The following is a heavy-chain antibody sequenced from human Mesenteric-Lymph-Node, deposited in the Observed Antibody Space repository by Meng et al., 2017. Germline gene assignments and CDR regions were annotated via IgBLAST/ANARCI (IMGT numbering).Heavy chain of an antibody. CDR2: INTDGSST. Sequence: GESLKISCAASGFTFSSSWMHWVRQAPGKGLVWVSHINTDGSSTTYADSVKGRFTISRDNAKNMLHLQMNSLRAEDTAVYYCVRQYSSGWYWGFWGQGTLVTVSS. CDR1: GFTFSSSW. D-gene: IGHD6-19*01. J-gene: IGHJ4*02. V-gene: IGHV3-74*01. CDR3: VRQYSSGWYWGF.